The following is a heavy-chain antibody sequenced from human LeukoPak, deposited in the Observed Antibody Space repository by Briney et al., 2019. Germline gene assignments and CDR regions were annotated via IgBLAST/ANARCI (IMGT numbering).Heavy chain of an antibody. J-gene: IGHJ6*02. CDR2: ISVIGSTT. Sequence: GGSLRLSCVVSGFTFRNFYMHWVRQAPGKGLEWVSVISVIGSTTYYADSVKGRFSISRDNSENTLYLQMNSLRAEDTAVYYCAKATGYCTTTRCLNYGMDVWGQGTTVTVSS. V-gene: IGHV3-23*01. CDR1: GFTFRNFY. CDR3: AKATGYCTTTRCLNYGMDV. D-gene: IGHD2-2*01.